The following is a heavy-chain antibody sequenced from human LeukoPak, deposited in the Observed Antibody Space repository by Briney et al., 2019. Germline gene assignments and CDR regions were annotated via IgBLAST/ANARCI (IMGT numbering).Heavy chain of an antibody. CDR1: GGSTSSSSYY. V-gene: IGHV4-39*01. J-gene: IGHJ4*02. CDR2: IYYSGST. Sequence: PSETLSLTCTVSGGSTSSSSYYWGWIRQPPGKGLEWIGSIYYSGSTYYNPSLKSRVTISVDTSKNQFSLKLSSVTAADTAVYYCASVKVSEVQWLDRFDYWGQGTLVTVSS. CDR3: ASVKVSEVQWLDRFDY. D-gene: IGHD6-19*01.